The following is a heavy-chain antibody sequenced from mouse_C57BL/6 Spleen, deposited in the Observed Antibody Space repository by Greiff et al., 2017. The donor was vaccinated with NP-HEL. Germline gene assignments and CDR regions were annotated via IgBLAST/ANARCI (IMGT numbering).Heavy chain of an antibody. J-gene: IGHJ4*01. CDR2: IRSKSNNYAT. Sequence: EVQLQESGGGLVQPKGSLKLSCAASGFSFNTYAMNWVRQAPGKGLEWVARIRSKSNNYATYYADSVKDRFTISRDDSESMLYLQMNNLKTEDTAMYYCVRHHNWDYAMDYWGQGTSVTVSS. CDR3: VRHHNWDYAMDY. CDR1: GFSFNTYA. V-gene: IGHV10-1*01. D-gene: IGHD4-1*01.